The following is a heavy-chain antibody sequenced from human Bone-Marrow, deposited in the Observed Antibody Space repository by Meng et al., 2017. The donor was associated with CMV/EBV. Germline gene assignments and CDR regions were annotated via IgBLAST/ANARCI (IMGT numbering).Heavy chain of an antibody. Sequence: SQTLSLTCAVYGGSFSGYYWSWIRQPPGKGLEWSGEINHSGSTNYNPSLKSRVTISVDTSKNQFSLKLSSVTAADTAVYYCARGYSYGHTGIDYWGQGTLVTVSS. V-gene: IGHV4-34*01. CDR3: ARGYSYGHTGIDY. CDR1: GGSFSGYY. CDR2: INHSGST. J-gene: IGHJ4*02. D-gene: IGHD5-18*01.